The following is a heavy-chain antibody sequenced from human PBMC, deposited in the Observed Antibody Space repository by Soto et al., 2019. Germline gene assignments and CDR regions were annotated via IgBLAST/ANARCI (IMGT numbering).Heavy chain of an antibody. J-gene: IGHJ4*02. CDR2: INHSGST. Sequence: SETLSLTCAVYGGSFSGYYWSWIRQPPGKGLEWIGEINHSGSTNYNPSLKSRVTISVDTSKNQFSLKLSSVTAADTAVYYCARGTEALGYCSGGSCPGGRLDYWGQGTLVTVSS. CDR1: GGSFSGYY. CDR3: ARGTEALGYCSGGSCPGGRLDY. D-gene: IGHD2-15*01. V-gene: IGHV4-34*01.